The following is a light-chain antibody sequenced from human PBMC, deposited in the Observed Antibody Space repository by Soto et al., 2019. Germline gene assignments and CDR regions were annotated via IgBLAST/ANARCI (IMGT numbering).Light chain of an antibody. CDR1: SSDVGSYNL. V-gene: IGLV2-14*02. Sequence: QSALTQPASVSGSPGQSITISCTGTSSDVGSYNLVSWYQQHPGKAPKLMIYEGSKRPSGVSNRFSGSKSGNTASLTISGLQVEDEADYYCCSYTTSNTYVFGTGTKVTVL. J-gene: IGLJ1*01. CDR2: EGS. CDR3: CSYTTSNTYV.